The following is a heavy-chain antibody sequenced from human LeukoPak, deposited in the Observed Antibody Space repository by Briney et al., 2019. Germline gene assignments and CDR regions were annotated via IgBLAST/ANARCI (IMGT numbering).Heavy chain of an antibody. CDR2: IKQDGSEK. V-gene: IGHV3-7*01. Sequence: GRCLRLSSAASGFTFSSYWMSSVRQAPGQGLGWVANIKQDGSEKYYVGSVKGRFTISRDNAKISLDLQMNRLRAEDTAVYYCARDGQPLVGYYYYYYYYMDVWGKGTTVTVSS. CDR1: GFTFSSYW. D-gene: IGHD3-22*01. CDR3: ARDGQPLVGYYYYYYYYMDV. J-gene: IGHJ6*03.